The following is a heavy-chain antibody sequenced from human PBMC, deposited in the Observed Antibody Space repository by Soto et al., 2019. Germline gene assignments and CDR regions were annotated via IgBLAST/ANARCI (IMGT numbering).Heavy chain of an antibody. D-gene: IGHD2-8*01. V-gene: IGHV4-61*01. CDR2: IYYSGST. Sequence: SETLSLTCTVSGGSVSSGSYFWSWIRQPPGKRLEWIGYIYYSGSTTYNPSLKSRVTISVDTSKNQFSLKLSSVTTADTAVYYCARDIMGTNYYYYGMDVWGQGTTVTVSS. CDR1: GGSVSSGSYF. J-gene: IGHJ6*02. CDR3: ARDIMGTNYYYYGMDV.